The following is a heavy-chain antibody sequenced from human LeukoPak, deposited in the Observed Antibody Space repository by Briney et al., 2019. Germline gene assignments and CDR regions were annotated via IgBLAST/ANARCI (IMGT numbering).Heavy chain of an antibody. V-gene: IGHV4-61*01. J-gene: IGHJ3*02. CDR2: IYYSGST. CDR1: GGSISSCSYY. D-gene: IGHD3-16*01. Sequence: SETLSLTCTVSGGSISSCSYYWGRIRQPPGKGLEWIGSIYYSGSTNYNPSLKSRVSISVDTSKNQFSLKLSSVTAADTAVYYCVGDRVLGAFDIWGQGTMVTVSS. CDR3: VGDRVLGAFDI.